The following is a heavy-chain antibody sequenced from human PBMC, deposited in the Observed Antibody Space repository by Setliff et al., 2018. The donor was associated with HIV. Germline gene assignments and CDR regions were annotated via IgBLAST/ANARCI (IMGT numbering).Heavy chain of an antibody. CDR3: ARGQYGDELFDY. CDR1: GDTFTSYD. J-gene: IGHJ4*02. V-gene: IGHV1-8*02. CDR2: MTPYSGNT. D-gene: IGHD4-17*01. Sequence: ASVKVSCKASGDTFTSYDINWVRQAAGHGLEWMGWMTPYSGNTGYAQKFQGRVSMTRNTSISTAYMELSSLRSDDTAVYYCARGQYGDELFDYWGQGTLVTVSS.